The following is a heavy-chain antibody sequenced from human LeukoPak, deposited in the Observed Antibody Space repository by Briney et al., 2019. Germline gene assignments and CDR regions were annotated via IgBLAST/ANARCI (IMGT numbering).Heavy chain of an antibody. V-gene: IGHV4-38-2*02. D-gene: IGHD4-17*01. J-gene: IGHJ6*03. Sequence: SETLSLTCTVSGYSISSGYYWGWIRQPPGKGLEWIGSIYHSGSTCYNPSLKSRVTISVDTSKNQFSLKLSSVTAADTAVYYCAREISVTTPFYYYYYMDVWGKGTTVTISS. CDR2: IYHSGST. CDR1: GYSISSGYY. CDR3: AREISVTTPFYYYYYMDV.